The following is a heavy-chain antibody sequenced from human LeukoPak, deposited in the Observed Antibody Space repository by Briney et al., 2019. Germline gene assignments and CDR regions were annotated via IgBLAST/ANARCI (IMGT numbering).Heavy chain of an antibody. CDR2: IIPILGIA. D-gene: IGHD5-24*01. Sequence: SVNVSCKASGGTFSSYAISWVRQAPGQGLEWMGRIIPILGIANYAQKFQGRVTITADKSTSTAYMELSSLRSEDTAVYYCARGDGYNQKNDYWGQGTLVTVSS. J-gene: IGHJ4*02. CDR3: ARGDGYNQKNDY. V-gene: IGHV1-69*04. CDR1: GGTFSSYA.